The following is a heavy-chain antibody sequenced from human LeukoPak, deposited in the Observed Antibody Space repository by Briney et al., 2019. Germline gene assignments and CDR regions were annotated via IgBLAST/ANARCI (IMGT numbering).Heavy chain of an antibody. J-gene: IGHJ3*02. CDR3: ARDSTLLRHAFDI. CDR2: IIPIFGTA. CDR1: GGTFSSYA. Sequence: GASVKVSCKASGGTFSSYAISWVRQAPGQGLEWMGRIIPIFGTANYAQKFQGRVTITTDESTSTAYMELSSLRSEDTAVYYCARDSTLLRHAFDIWGQGTMVTVSS. V-gene: IGHV1-69*05.